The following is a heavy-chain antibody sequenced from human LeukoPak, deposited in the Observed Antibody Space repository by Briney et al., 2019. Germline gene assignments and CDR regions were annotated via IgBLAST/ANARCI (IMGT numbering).Heavy chain of an antibody. D-gene: IGHD4-17*01. J-gene: IGHJ5*02. V-gene: IGHV1-2*02. CDR2: INPNSGGT. Sequence: ASVKVSCKASGYTFTGYYMHWVRQAPGQGLEWMGWINPNSGGTNYAQKFQGRVTMTRDTSISTAYMELSRLRSDDTAVYYCARVYGDWTGGGRPWASWFDPWGQGTLVTVPS. CDR3: ARVYGDWTGGGRPWASWFDP. CDR1: GYTFTGYY.